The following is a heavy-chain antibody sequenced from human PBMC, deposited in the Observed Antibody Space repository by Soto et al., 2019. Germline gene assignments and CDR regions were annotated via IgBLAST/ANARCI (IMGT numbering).Heavy chain of an antibody. D-gene: IGHD2-8*01. CDR1: GGSINSSDYY. Sequence: QVQLQESGPGLVTPSQTLSLTCSLSGGSINSSDYYWSWIRQPPGKGLEWIGHIYHSGFTFANPSLRSRLTISIDTSKNQFSLRLSSVTAADTAVYYCARDYSIRVDVWGQGTTVTVSS. V-gene: IGHV4-30-4*01. J-gene: IGHJ6*02. CDR3: ARDYSIRVDV. CDR2: IYHSGFT.